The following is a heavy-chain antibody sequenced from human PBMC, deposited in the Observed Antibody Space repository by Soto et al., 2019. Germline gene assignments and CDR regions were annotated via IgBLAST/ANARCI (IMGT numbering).Heavy chain of an antibody. Sequence: PSETLSLTCAVYGGSFSDTYWNWFRQPPGKGLEWIGEINHNTNTIYNPSLTSRVTISVDTSKNHFSLKLTSVTAADAALYYCARDFFDSSDYTTNWFDPWGQGTLVTVSS. CDR2: INHNTNT. V-gene: IGHV4-34*01. D-gene: IGHD3-22*01. J-gene: IGHJ5*02. CDR3: ARDFFDSSDYTTNWFDP. CDR1: GGSFSDTY.